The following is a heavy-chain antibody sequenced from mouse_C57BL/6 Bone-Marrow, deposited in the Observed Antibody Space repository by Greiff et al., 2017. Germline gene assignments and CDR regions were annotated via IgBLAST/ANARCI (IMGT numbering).Heavy chain of an antibody. D-gene: IGHD2-4*01. CDR2: ISDGGSYT. V-gene: IGHV5-4*03. CDR3: ARHYDYDVYAMDY. Sequence: EVNLVESGGGLVKPGGSLKLSCAASGFTFSSYAMSWVRQTPEKRLEWVATISDGGSYTYYPDNVKGRFTISRDNAKNNLYLQMSHLKSEDTAMYYCARHYDYDVYAMDYWGQGTSVTVSS. CDR1: GFTFSSYA. J-gene: IGHJ4*01.